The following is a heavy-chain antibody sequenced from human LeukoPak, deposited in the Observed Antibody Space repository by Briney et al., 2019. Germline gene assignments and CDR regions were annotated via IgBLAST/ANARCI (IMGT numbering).Heavy chain of an antibody. CDR1: GFTFSTSW. J-gene: IGHJ4*02. CDR3: ARGPRGAPSTPYFGY. V-gene: IGHV3-74*01. CDR2: INPDGSST. Sequence: GGSLRLSCAASGFTFSTSWMHWVRQAPGKGLVWVSRINPDGSSTNYADSVKGRFTISRDNAKNSLYLQMNSLRAEDTAVYYCARGPRGAPSTPYFGYWGQGTLVTVSS. D-gene: IGHD1-26*01.